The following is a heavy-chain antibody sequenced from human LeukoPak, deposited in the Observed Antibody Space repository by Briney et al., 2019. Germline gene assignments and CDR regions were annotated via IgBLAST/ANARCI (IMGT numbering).Heavy chain of an antibody. CDR3: ARDMDYGDYVQDAFDI. V-gene: IGHV4-4*07. J-gene: IGHJ3*02. Sequence: SETLSLTCTVSGGSIGSYYWSWIRQPAGKGLEWIGRIYTSGSTNYNPSLKSRVTMSVDTSKNQFSLKLSSVTAADTAVYYCARDMDYGDYVQDAFDIWGQGTMVTVSS. D-gene: IGHD4-17*01. CDR2: IYTSGST. CDR1: GGSIGSYY.